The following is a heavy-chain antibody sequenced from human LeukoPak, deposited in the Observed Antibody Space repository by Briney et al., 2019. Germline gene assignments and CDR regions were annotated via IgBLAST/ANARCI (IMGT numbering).Heavy chain of an antibody. CDR1: GYSFPNYW. J-gene: IGHJ5*02. Sequence: GESLKISCKGSGYSFPNYWIAWVRQMPGKGLEWMGIIFPDDSDTRYSPSFQGQVTISVDKSISTAYLQWSSLRASDTAMYYCARQLVARETNESGKYYKVGPDPWGQGTQVTVSS. V-gene: IGHV5-51*01. CDR2: IFPDDSDT. CDR3: ARQLVARETNESGKYYKVGPDP. D-gene: IGHD3-10*01.